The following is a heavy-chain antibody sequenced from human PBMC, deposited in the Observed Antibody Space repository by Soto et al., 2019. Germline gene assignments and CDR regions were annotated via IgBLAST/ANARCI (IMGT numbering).Heavy chain of an antibody. CDR1: GFTFSSYS. CDR3: ARAQDTAMALSNYYYYGMDV. Sequence: GGSLRLYCAASGFTFSSYSMNWVRQAPGKGLEWVSSISSSSSYIYYADSVKGRFTISRDNAKNSLYLQMNSLRAEDTAVYYCARAQDTAMALSNYYYYGMDVWGQGTTVTVSS. D-gene: IGHD5-18*01. V-gene: IGHV3-21*01. CDR2: ISSSSSYI. J-gene: IGHJ6*02.